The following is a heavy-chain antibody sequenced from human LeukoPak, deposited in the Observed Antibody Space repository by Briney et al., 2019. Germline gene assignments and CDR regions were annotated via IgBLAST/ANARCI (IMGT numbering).Heavy chain of an antibody. J-gene: IGHJ4*02. CDR2: ISSSGSTI. V-gene: IGHV3-48*03. Sequence: GGSLRLSCAASGFTFSSYEMNWVRQAPGKGLEWVSYISSSGSTIYYADSVKGRFTISRDNAKNSLYLQMNSLSAEDTAVYYCAKGRSGLTSLLDYWGQGTLVTVSS. CDR3: AKGRSGLTSLLDY. CDR1: GFTFSSYE. D-gene: IGHD5/OR15-5a*01.